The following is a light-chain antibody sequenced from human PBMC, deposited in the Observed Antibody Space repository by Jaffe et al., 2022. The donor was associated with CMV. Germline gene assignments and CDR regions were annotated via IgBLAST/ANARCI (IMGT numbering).Light chain of an antibody. J-gene: IGKJ3*01. Sequence: DIVMTQSPLSLPVTPGEPASISCRSSQSLLHSNGYSYLDWYLQKPGQSPQLLIYLGSTRASGVPDRFSGSGSGTDFTLKISRVEAEDVGLYYCMQALETPFTFGPGTKVEIK. CDR2: LGS. CDR3: MQALETPFT. V-gene: IGKV2-28*01. CDR1: QSLLHSNGYSY.